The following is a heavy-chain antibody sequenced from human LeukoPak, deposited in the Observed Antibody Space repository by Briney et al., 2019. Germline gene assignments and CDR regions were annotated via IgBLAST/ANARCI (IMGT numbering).Heavy chain of an antibody. CDR1: GFTFSTYV. CDR3: AKVGTVPAPFDY. Sequence: GGPLGLSCAASGFTFSTYVMTWVRQAPGKGLEWVAALDGGVTYTYYADSVKGRFTISRDNFKNTLYLQVNSLRAEDTALYYCAKVGTVPAPFDYWGQGALVTVSS. CDR2: LDGGVTYT. D-gene: IGHD2-2*01. J-gene: IGHJ4*02. V-gene: IGHV3-23*01.